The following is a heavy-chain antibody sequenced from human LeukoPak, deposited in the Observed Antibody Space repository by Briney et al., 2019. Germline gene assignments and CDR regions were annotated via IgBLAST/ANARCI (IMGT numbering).Heavy chain of an antibody. V-gene: IGHV4-39*01. J-gene: IGHJ4*02. Sequence: SKTLSLTCTVSGGSISSSSYYWGWIRQPPGKGLEWIGSIYYSGSTYYNPSLKSRVTISVDTSKNQFSLKLSSVTAADTAVYYCARSGGYGPIAYWGQGTLVTVSS. CDR1: GGSISSSSYY. D-gene: IGHD5-18*01. CDR3: ARSGGYGPIAY. CDR2: IYYSGST.